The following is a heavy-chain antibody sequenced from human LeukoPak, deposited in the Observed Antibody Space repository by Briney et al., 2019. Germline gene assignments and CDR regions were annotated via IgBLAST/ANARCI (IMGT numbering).Heavy chain of an antibody. V-gene: IGHV3-30*02. Sequence: GGSLRLSCAASGFTFSSYGMHWVRQAPGKGLEWVAFIRYDGSNKYYADSVKGRFTISRDNSKNTLYLQMNSLRAEDTAVYYCAKDGYYYDNSGYYSDYWGQGTLVTVSS. D-gene: IGHD3-22*01. CDR3: AKDGYYYDNSGYYSDY. CDR2: IRYDGSNK. CDR1: GFTFSSYG. J-gene: IGHJ4*02.